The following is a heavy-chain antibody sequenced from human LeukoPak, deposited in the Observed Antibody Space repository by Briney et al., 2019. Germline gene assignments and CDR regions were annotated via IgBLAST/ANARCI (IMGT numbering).Heavy chain of an antibody. CDR3: AREGSVTTNTYYYYYMDV. CDR2: IYHSGST. D-gene: IGHD4-11*01. J-gene: IGHJ6*03. V-gene: IGHV4-30-2*01. Sequence: PSQTLSLTCTVSGGSISSGGYYWSWIRQPPGKGLEWIGYIYHSGSTYYNPSLKSRVTISVDRSKNQFSLKLSSVTAADTAVYYCAREGSVTTNTYYYYYMDVWGKGTTVTVSS. CDR1: GGSISSGGYY.